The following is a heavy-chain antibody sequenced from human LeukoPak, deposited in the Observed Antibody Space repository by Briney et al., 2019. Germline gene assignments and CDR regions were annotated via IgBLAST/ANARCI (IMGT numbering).Heavy chain of an antibody. J-gene: IGHJ4*02. CDR2: ISNDGSEK. CDR1: GFSFSHYG. D-gene: IGHD3-22*01. Sequence: GGSLRLSCVASGFSFSHYGMHWVRQAPGKGLEWVAVISNDGSEKHYADPVKGRSTISRDNSKNTLYLQMNSLRAEDTAVYYCAREGSSGYYPYWGQGILVTVSS. V-gene: IGHV3-30*03. CDR3: AREGSSGYYPY.